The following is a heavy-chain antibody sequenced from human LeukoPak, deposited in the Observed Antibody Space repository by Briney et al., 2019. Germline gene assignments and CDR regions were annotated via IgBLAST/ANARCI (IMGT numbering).Heavy chain of an antibody. D-gene: IGHD5-12*01. Sequence: PGGSLRLSCAASGFTFDDYAMHWVRQAPGKGLEWVSGISWKSGSIGYADSVKGRFTISRDNAKNSLYLQMNSLRAEDTALYYCAKVTTRWDSGYDFDYWGRGTLVTVSS. CDR1: GFTFDDYA. CDR3: AKVTTRWDSGYDFDY. J-gene: IGHJ4*02. CDR2: ISWKSGSI. V-gene: IGHV3-9*01.